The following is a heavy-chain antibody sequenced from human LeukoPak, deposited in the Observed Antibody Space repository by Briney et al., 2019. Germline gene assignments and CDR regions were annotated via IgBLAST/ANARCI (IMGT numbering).Heavy chain of an antibody. J-gene: IGHJ4*02. D-gene: IGHD5-18*01. Sequence: GGPLRLSCPAPGFTFDVYGLTWARQPPGKGLDWAPGINWNGDSTGYADSVKGRFTISRDNARNSLYLQMNSLRAEDTALYYCAREAGYSYNFYFVYWGQGTLVTVSS. V-gene: IGHV3-20*04. CDR3: AREAGYSYNFYFVY. CDR1: GFTFDVYG. CDR2: INWNGDST.